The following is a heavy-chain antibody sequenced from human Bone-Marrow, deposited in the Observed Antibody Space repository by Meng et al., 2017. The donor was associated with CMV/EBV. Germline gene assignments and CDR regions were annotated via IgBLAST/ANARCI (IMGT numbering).Heavy chain of an antibody. CDR1: GFTFSSYS. V-gene: IGHV3-53*01. CDR2: IYSGGST. CDR3: ASPYCSSTSCYTDYYYGMDV. D-gene: IGHD2-2*02. Sequence: GESLKISCAASGFTFSSYSMNWVRQAPGKGLEWVSVIYSGGSTYYADSVKGRFTISRDNSKNTLYLQMNSLRAEDTAVYYCASPYCSSTSCYTDYYYGMDVWGQGTTVTVSS. J-gene: IGHJ6*02.